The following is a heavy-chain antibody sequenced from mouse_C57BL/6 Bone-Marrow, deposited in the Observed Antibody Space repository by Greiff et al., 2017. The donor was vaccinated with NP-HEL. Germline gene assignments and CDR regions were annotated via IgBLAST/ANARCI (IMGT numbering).Heavy chain of an antibody. D-gene: IGHD2-1*01. V-gene: IGHV5-16*01. Sequence: EVNLVESEGGLVQPGSSMKLSCTASGFTFSDYYMAWVRQVPEKGLEWVANINYDGSSTYYLDSLKSRFIISRDNAKNILYLQISSLKSEDTATYYCARWRLLWYFDYWGQGTTLTVSS. CDR1: GFTFSDYY. CDR2: INYDGSST. J-gene: IGHJ2*01. CDR3: ARWRLLWYFDY.